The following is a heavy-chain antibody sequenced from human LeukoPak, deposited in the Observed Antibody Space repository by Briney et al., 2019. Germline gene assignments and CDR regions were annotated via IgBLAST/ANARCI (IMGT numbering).Heavy chain of an antibody. Sequence: SETLSLTCTVSGGSISSYYWSWIRQPAGKGLEWIGRFYSGGSTDYNPSLKSRVTMSVDTCKNQFSLELSSVTAADTAVYYCARVYSGYDLPGSLANYYFDYWGQGTLVTVSS. CDR3: ARVYSGYDLPGSLANYYFDY. J-gene: IGHJ4*02. D-gene: IGHD5-12*01. V-gene: IGHV4-4*07. CDR1: GGSISSYY. CDR2: FYSGGST.